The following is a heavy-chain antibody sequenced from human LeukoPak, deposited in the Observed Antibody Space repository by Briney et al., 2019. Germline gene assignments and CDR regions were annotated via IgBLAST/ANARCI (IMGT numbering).Heavy chain of an antibody. CDR1: GYTFSGYY. V-gene: IGHV1-2*02. CDR2: INPNSGGT. Sequence: ASVKVSCKASGYTFSGYYTHWVRQAPGQGLEWMGWINPNSGGTNYAQKFQGRVTMTRDTSISTAYMELSRLRSDDTAVYYCAREARFRGYYGSGSYFCYWGQGTLVTVSS. J-gene: IGHJ4*02. D-gene: IGHD3-10*01. CDR3: AREARFRGYYGSGSYFCY.